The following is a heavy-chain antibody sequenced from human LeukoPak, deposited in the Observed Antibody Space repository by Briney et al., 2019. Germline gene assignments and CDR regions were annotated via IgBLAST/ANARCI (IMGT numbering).Heavy chain of an antibody. D-gene: IGHD3-10*01. CDR2: ISYNGST. CDR3: ARDSYYGSASSHLDY. Sequence: SETLSLTCTVSGDSISNHYRSWIRQSSGMGLEWIGYISYNGSTSYNPSLRSRVTISGDTSKNHFSLKLSSVTAADTALYYCARDSYYGSASSHLDYWGQGTLVTVSS. CDR1: GDSISNHY. V-gene: IGHV4-59*11. J-gene: IGHJ4*02.